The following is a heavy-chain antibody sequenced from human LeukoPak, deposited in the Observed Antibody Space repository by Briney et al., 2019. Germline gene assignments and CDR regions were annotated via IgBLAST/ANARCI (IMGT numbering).Heavy chain of an antibody. V-gene: IGHV3-48*04. D-gene: IGHD2-21*02. Sequence: PGGSLRLSCAASGFTFSSYGMNWVRQAPGKGLEWVSYISSSSSTIYYADPVKGRFTISRDNAKNSLYLQMNSLRAEDTAVYYCASAVVTYSAFDIWGQGTMVTVSS. CDR2: ISSSSSTI. CDR3: ASAVVTYSAFDI. CDR1: GFTFSSYG. J-gene: IGHJ3*02.